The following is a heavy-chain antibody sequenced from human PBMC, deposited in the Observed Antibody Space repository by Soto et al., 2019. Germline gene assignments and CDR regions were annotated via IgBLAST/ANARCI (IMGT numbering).Heavy chain of an antibody. D-gene: IGHD6-19*01. CDR1: GFRFSSYA. V-gene: IGHV3-23*01. Sequence: PGGSLRLSCAASGFRFSSYAMSWVRQAPGRGLEWVSVIDGSATTTYYADSVKGRFTISRDNSKNTVFLQMSSLRAEDTALYYCAKKGLLVAGSTYFDYWGQGALVTVSS. CDR3: AKKGLLVAGSTYFDY. CDR2: IDGSATTT. J-gene: IGHJ4*02.